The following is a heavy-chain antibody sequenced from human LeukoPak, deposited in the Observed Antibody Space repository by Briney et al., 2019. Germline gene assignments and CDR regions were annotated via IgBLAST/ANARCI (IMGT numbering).Heavy chain of an antibody. J-gene: IGHJ4*02. Sequence: GGSLRLSCATSGFTFSNYAMSWVRQAPGKGLEWVSGISESGDNKNHADSVKGRFTISRDNSKNTLYLQMSSLRVEDTAIYYCAKNITNWGQGTLVAVSS. CDR2: ISESGDNK. CDR1: GFTFSNYA. CDR3: AKNITN. V-gene: IGHV3-23*01. D-gene: IGHD1-14*01.